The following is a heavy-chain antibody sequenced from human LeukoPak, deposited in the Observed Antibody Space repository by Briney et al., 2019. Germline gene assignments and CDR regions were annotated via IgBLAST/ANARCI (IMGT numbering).Heavy chain of an antibody. J-gene: IGHJ4*02. CDR2: INHSGST. V-gene: IGHV4-34*01. CDR1: GGSFSRYY. D-gene: IGHD2-2*01. CDR3: ASGVVPAAN. Sequence: SETLSLTCAVYGGSFSRYYWSWIRQPPGKGLEWIGEINHSGSTNYNPSLKSRVTISVDTSKNQFSLKLSSVTAADTAVYYCASGVVPAANWGQGTLVTVSS.